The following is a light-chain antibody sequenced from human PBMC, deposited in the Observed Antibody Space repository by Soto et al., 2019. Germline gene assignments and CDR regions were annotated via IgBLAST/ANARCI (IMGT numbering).Light chain of an antibody. CDR1: SSDVGGYNY. V-gene: IGLV2-11*01. Sequence: QSALTQPRSVSGSPGHSVTISCTGTSSDVGGYNYVSWYQQHPGKAPKLMIYDVSKRPSGVPDRFSGSKSGNTASLTISGLQAEDEADYYCCSYAGSFRVFGNGTKVTVL. J-gene: IGLJ1*01. CDR3: CSYAGSFRV. CDR2: DVS.